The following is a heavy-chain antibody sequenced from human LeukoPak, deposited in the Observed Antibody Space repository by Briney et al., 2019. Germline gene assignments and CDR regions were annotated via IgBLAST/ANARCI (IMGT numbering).Heavy chain of an antibody. CDR1: GGSFSGYY. D-gene: IGHD3-10*01. Sequence: SETLSLTCAVYGGSFSGYYWSWIRQPPGKGLEWIGEINHSGSTNYNPSLKSRVTISVATSKNQFSLKLSSVTAADTAVYYCALNYYGSGSYSDGWDYWGQGTLVTVSS. CDR2: INHSGST. V-gene: IGHV4-34*01. J-gene: IGHJ4*02. CDR3: ALNYYGSGSYSDGWDY.